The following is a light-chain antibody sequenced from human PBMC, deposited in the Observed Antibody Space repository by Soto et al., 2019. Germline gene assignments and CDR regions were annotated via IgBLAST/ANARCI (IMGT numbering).Light chain of an antibody. V-gene: IGKV1-39*01. CDR1: QSISTY. J-gene: IGKJ5*01. Sequence: DIQMTQSPSSLSASVGDRVTITCRASQSISTYLNWYQQKPGKAPKVLIYAASSLQSGVPSRFSGSGSGTEFTLTISSLQPEDSASYYCQQSYSTLITFGQGTRLEIK. CDR3: QQSYSTLIT. CDR2: AAS.